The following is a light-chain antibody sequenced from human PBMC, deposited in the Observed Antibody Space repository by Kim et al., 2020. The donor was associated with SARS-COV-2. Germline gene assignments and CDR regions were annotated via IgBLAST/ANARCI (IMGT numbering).Light chain of an antibody. V-gene: IGKV3-11*01. CDR1: QSVSSY. Sequence: EVVLTQSPATLSLSPGERATLSCRASQSVSSYLAWYQQKPGQAPRLLIYDASNRATGIPARFSGSGSGTDFTLTISSLETEDFAVYYCQQRFNWPRTFGGGTKVDIK. J-gene: IGKJ4*01. CDR2: DAS. CDR3: QQRFNWPRT.